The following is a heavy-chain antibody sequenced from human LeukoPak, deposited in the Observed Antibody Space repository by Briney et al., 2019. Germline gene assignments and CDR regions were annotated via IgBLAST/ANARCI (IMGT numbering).Heavy chain of an antibody. CDR2: ISAYNGNT. CDR1: GYTFTSYG. D-gene: IGHD4-17*01. V-gene: IGHV1-18*01. J-gene: IGHJ4*02. Sequence: GASVKVSCEASGYTFTSYGISWVRQAPGQGLEWMGWISAYNGNTNYAQKLQGRVTMTTDTSTSTAYMELRSLRSDDTAVFYCARFENGDWIYYWGQGTLVTVSS. CDR3: ARFENGDWIYY.